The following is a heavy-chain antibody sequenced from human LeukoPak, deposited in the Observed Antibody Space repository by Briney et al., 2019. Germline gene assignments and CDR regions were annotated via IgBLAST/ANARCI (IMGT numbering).Heavy chain of an antibody. D-gene: IGHD1-26*01. CDR2: ISRTGSI. CDR3: ARGQGAADY. Sequence: KPSGTLSLTCAVSGGSISSRNWWGWVRQPPGKGLEWIGEISRTGSIDYDPSVRSRATISLDKSKSQFSLRLTSLTSADTAVYYCARGQGAADYWGQGILVIVSS. J-gene: IGHJ4*02. V-gene: IGHV4-4*02. CDR1: GGSISSRNW.